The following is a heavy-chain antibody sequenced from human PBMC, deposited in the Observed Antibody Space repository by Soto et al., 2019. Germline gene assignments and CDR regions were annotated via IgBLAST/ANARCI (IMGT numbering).Heavy chain of an antibody. D-gene: IGHD6-13*01. V-gene: IGHV3-33*08. CDR1: GFVFSRFG. CDR2: IWYAGNNK. Sequence: QVQLVESGGGVVQPGESLRLACEASGFVFSRFGMHWVRQAPGKGLEWVAVIWYAGNNKYYGDSVKGRVTISRDNSKNTGYLQMSRLGVDDTAVYYCVSDDGTAAAAPYYHYALDVWGQGTTVTVSS. CDR3: VSDDGTAAAAPYYHYALDV. J-gene: IGHJ6*02.